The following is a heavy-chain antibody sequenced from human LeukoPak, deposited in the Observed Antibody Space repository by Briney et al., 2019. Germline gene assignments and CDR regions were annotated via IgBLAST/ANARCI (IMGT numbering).Heavy chain of an antibody. D-gene: IGHD2-21*02. V-gene: IGHV3-48*01. CDR2: IDTTSGAI. J-gene: IGHJ4*02. Sequence: GGSLRLSCAASGFTFNAFGMNWVRQAPGKGLEWVSYIDTTSGAIYYADSVKGRFTISRDSAKNSLYLQMNSLRAEDTAVYYCARLRTWGDKAFDYWGQGTLVTVSS. CDR3: ARLRTWGDKAFDY. CDR1: GFTFNAFG.